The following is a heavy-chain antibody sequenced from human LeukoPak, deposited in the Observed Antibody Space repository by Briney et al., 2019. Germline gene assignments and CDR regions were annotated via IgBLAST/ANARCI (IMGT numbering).Heavy chain of an antibody. Sequence: GESLKISCKGSGYIFTNYWIGWVRQMPGKGLEWMGIIHPVDSDTRYSPSFQGQVTISADKSINTAYLQWSSLKASDTAMYYCARLQSGQRLLFDYWGQGTLVTVSS. J-gene: IGHJ4*02. V-gene: IGHV5-51*01. D-gene: IGHD6-25*01. CDR1: GYIFTNYW. CDR3: ARLQSGQRLLFDY. CDR2: IHPVDSDT.